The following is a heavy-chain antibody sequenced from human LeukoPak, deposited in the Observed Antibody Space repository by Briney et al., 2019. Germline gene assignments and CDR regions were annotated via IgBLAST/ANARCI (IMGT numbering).Heavy chain of an antibody. CDR1: GLTFSNFG. D-gene: IGHD6-19*01. CDR3: ATLKNHKQWLEGDYFDY. CDR2: ISDDGRTK. V-gene: IGHV3-30*03. J-gene: IGHJ4*02. Sequence: GGSLRLSCAASGLTFSNFGIHWVRQAPGKGLEWVAVISDDGRTKYYAASVEGRFTISRDNSRNTPYLQMNSLRVEDTAVYYCATLKNHKQWLEGDYFDYWGQGTLVTVSS.